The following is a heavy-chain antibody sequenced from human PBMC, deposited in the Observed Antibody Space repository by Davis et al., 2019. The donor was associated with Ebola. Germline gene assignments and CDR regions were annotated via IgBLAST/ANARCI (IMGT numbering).Heavy chain of an antibody. CDR2: ISSSSTI. Sequence: GESLKISCAASGFTFSDYYMNWVRQAPGKGLEWVSSISSSSTIYYADSVKGRFTISRDNSKNTLYLQMNSLRAEDTAVYYCARARGIADYWGQGTLVTVSS. J-gene: IGHJ4*02. V-gene: IGHV3-69-1*01. CDR1: GFTFSDYY. CDR3: ARARGIADY. D-gene: IGHD2-21*01.